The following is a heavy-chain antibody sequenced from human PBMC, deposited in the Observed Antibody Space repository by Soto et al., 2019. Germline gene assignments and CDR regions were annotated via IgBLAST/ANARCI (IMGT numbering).Heavy chain of an antibody. CDR3: ARLHLGELSFIYYYYYYYMDV. D-gene: IGHD3-16*02. Sequence: ASVKVSCKASGYTFTSYDINWVRQATGQGLEWMGWMNPNSGNTGYAQKFQGRVTMTRNTSISTAYMELSSLGSEDTAVYYCARLHLGELSFIYYYYYYYMDVWGKGTTVTVSS. J-gene: IGHJ6*03. CDR1: GYTFTSYD. V-gene: IGHV1-8*01. CDR2: MNPNSGNT.